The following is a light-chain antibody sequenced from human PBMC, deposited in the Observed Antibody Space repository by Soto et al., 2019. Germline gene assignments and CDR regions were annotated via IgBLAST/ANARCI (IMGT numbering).Light chain of an antibody. V-gene: IGKV1-5*03. J-gene: IGKJ2*01. Sequence: DIQMTQSPSTLSASVGDRVTITCRASQSISSWLAWYQQKPGKAPKLLIYKASSLESGVPSRFSGGGSGTEFTLTISSLQPDDFATYYCQQYNSYSYTFGQGTKV. CDR2: KAS. CDR3: QQYNSYSYT. CDR1: QSISSW.